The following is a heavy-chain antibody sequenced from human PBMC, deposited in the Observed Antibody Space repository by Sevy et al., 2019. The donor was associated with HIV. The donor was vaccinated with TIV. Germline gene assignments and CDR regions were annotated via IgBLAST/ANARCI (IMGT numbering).Heavy chain of an antibody. Sequence: SETLSLTCNVSGDSISSYFWSWFRQPPGKGLEWIGYIYYSGSSEYNPSLRSRVTISIDTSKKYLSMKLTSVTAADTAVYYCARGDAVVPRALVYWGQGTLVTVSS. CDR2: IYYSGSS. J-gene: IGHJ4*02. CDR3: ARGDAVVPRALVY. CDR1: GDSISSYF. V-gene: IGHV4-59*01. D-gene: IGHD2-15*01.